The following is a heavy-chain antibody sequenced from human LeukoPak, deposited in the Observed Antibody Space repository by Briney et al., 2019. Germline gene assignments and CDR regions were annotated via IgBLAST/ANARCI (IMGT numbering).Heavy chain of an antibody. Sequence: KPSETLSLTCTVSGGSISSYYWSWIRQPPGKGLEWIGYIYYSGSTNYNPSLKSRVTISVDTSKNQFSLKLSSVTAADTAVYYCARGDDSSGYYQAYYFDYWGQGTLVTVSS. CDR3: ARGDDSSGYYQAYYFDY. CDR2: IYYSGST. CDR1: GGSISSYY. J-gene: IGHJ4*02. V-gene: IGHV4-59*01. D-gene: IGHD3-22*01.